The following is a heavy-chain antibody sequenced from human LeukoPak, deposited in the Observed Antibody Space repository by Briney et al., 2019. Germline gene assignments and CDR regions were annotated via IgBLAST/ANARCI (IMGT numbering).Heavy chain of an antibody. CDR3: ARDSSGWYYNWFDP. CDR2: ISYDGSNK. D-gene: IGHD6-19*01. V-gene: IGHV3-30-3*01. Sequence: GGSLRLSCTASGFTFGDHAMSWVRQAPGKGLEWVAVISYDGSNKYYADSVKGRFTISRDNSKNTLYLQMNSLRAEDTAVYYCARDSSGWYYNWFDPWGQGTLVTVSS. J-gene: IGHJ5*02. CDR1: GFTFGDHA.